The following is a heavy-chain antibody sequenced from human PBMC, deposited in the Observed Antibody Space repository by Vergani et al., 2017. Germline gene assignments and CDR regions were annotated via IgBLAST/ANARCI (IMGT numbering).Heavy chain of an antibody. Sequence: QVQLVQSGAEVKKPGSSVKVSCKASGGTFSSYTISWVRQAPGQGLEWMGRIIPILGIANYAQKFQGRVTITADKSTSTAYMELSSLRSEDTAVYYCAIIDYCSGGSCYSGAFDIWGQGTMVTVSS. V-gene: IGHV1-69*02. CDR1: GGTFSSYT. CDR2: IIPILGIA. J-gene: IGHJ3*02. CDR3: AIIDYCSGGSCYSGAFDI. D-gene: IGHD2-15*01.